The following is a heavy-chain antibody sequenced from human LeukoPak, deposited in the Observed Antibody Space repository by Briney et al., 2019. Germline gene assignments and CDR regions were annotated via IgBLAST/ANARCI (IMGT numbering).Heavy chain of an antibody. D-gene: IGHD6-19*01. CDR3: ARWGPSRGVAGLAALDY. CDR1: GGSISSYY. CDR2: IYYSGST. Sequence: PSETLSLTCTVSGGSISSYYWSWIRQPPGKGLEWIGYIYYSGSTNYNPSLKSRVTISVDTSKNQFSLKLSSVTAADTAVYYCARWGPSRGVAGLAALDYWGQGTLVTVSP. J-gene: IGHJ4*02. V-gene: IGHV4-59*01.